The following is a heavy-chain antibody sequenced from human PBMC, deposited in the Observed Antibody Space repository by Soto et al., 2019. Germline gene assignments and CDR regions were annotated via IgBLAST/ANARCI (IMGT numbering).Heavy chain of an antibody. CDR1: GGTFSSYA. D-gene: IGHD2-2*01. J-gene: IGHJ6*02. CDR3: ATPKGPFSTHEVDYYYYGMDV. Sequence: QVQLVQSGAEVKKPGSSVKVSCKASGGTFSSYAISWVRQAPGQGLEWMGGIIPIFGTANYAQKFQGRVTITADESTSRAYMELSSLRSEDTAVYYCATPKGPFSTHEVDYYYYGMDVWGQGTTVTVSS. V-gene: IGHV1-69*01. CDR2: IIPIFGTA.